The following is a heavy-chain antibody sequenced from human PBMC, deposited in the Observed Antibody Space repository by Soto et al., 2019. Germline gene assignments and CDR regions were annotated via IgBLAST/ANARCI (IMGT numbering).Heavy chain of an antibody. CDR2: IGSRTTYI. J-gene: IGHJ4*02. V-gene: IGHV3-21*06. D-gene: IGHD6-19*01. CDR3: ARDPVYSSGQKSFDY. Sequence: PGGSLRLSCAASGFPFSAYAMSWVRQAPGKGLEWVSSIGSRTTYIYYADSVQGRFTISRDNAKSSLYLQMYSLRADDTAVYYCARDPVYSSGQKSFDYWGLGTLVTVSS. CDR1: GFPFSAYA.